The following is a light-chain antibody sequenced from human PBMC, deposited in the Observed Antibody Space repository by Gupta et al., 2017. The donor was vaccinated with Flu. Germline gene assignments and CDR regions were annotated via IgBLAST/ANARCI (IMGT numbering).Light chain of an antibody. CDR1: QSISSY. J-gene: IGKJ2*01. V-gene: IGKV1-39*01. CDR2: AAP. CDR3: QQSYSTPRDT. Sequence: GDRVTITCRASQSISSYLNWYQQKPGKAPKLLIYAAPSLQSGVPSRFSGSGSGTDFTLTISSLQPEDFATYYCQQSYSTPRDTFGQGTKLEIK.